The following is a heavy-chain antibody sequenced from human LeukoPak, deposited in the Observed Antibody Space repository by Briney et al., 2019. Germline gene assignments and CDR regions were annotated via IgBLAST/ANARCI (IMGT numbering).Heavy chain of an antibody. CDR2: ISSSSSYI. D-gene: IGHD6-19*01. Sequence: PGGSLRLSCAGSGFTFSSYSMNWVRQAPGKGLEWVSSISSSSSYIYYADSVKGRFTISRDNAKNSLFLQMNSLKAEDTAVYYCARPFTAYSNGYFFQFWGQGTQVAVSS. CDR3: ARPFTAYSNGYFFQF. J-gene: IGHJ4*02. CDR1: GFTFSSYS. V-gene: IGHV3-21*01.